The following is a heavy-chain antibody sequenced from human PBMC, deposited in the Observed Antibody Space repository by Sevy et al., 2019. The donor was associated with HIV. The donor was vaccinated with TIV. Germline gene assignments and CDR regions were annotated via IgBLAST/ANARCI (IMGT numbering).Heavy chain of an antibody. CDR3: ASTKDYYDNTGDPFDF. J-gene: IGHJ4*02. V-gene: IGHV1-24*01. CDR2: FDPEDGEK. CDR1: GYTLTQLS. Sequence: ASLKVSCKVSGYTLTQLSMHCVRQAPGKGLEWMGSFDPEDGEKIYARKFQGRVTLTEDTFRDTAYMELGSLRSEDTAVYYCASTKDYYDNTGDPFDFWGQGTLVTVSS. D-gene: IGHD3-22*01.